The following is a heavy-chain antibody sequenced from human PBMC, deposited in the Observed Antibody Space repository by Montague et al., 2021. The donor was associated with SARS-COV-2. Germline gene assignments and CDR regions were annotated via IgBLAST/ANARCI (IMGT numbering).Heavy chain of an antibody. J-gene: IGHJ6*02. CDR1: GFTFSSYS. CDR3: ARDQVPDYYYYYYGMDV. Sequence: SLRLSCAASGFTFSSYSMNWVRQAPGKRLEWVSSISSSSSYIYYADSMKGRFTISRDNAKNSLYLQMNSLRAEDTAVYYCARDQVPDYYYYYYGMDVWGQGTTVTVSS. V-gene: IGHV3-21*01. CDR2: ISSSSSYI.